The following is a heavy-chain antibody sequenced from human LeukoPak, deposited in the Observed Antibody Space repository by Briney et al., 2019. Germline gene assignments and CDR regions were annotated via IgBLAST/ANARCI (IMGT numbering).Heavy chain of an antibody. CDR2: ISYDGSNK. V-gene: IGHV3-30-3*01. D-gene: IGHD3-3*01. Sequence: GRSLRLSCAASGFTFSNYAMHWVRQAPGKGLEWVAVISYDGSNKYYADSVKGRFTISRDNSKNTLYLQMNSPRAEDTAVYYCARVALEWLFRYYFDYWGQGTLVTVSS. CDR3: ARVALEWLFRYYFDY. J-gene: IGHJ4*02. CDR1: GFTFSNYA.